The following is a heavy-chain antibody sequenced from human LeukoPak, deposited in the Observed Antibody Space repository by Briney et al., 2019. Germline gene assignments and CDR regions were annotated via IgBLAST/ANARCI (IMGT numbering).Heavy chain of an antibody. CDR3: ESDAIAAAGTGG. CDR2: INPKSGGT. CDR1: GYTFTGYY. Sequence: GASVKVSCKASGYTFTGYYMHWVRQAPGQGLEWMGWINPKSGGTNYAQNFQGRFTMTRDTSISTAYMDLSGLTSDDRAVYYCESDAIAAAGTGGWGQGTLVTVSS. J-gene: IGHJ4*02. D-gene: IGHD6-13*01. V-gene: IGHV1-2*02.